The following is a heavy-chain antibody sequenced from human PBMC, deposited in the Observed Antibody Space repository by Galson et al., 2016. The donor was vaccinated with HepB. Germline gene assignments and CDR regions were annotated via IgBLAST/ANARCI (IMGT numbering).Heavy chain of an antibody. CDR3: ANSSNWPTDNWFDP. Sequence: SETLSLTCTVSGGSLSTYYWSWIRQPPGKGLEWIGYVYYSGNTNYNPSLKSPITISVDTSKNQFSLKLSSVTAADTAVYYCANSSNWPTDNWFDPWGQGTLVTVSS. J-gene: IGHJ5*02. V-gene: IGHV4-59*01. D-gene: IGHD6-13*01. CDR1: GGSLSTYY. CDR2: VYYSGNT.